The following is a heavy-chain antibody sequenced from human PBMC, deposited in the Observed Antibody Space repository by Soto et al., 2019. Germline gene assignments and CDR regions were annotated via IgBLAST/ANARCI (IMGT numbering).Heavy chain of an antibody. CDR2: IYWNDDK. Sequence: QITLKESGPPLVEPTQTLTLTCTYSGFSLRTTGVGVGWIRQPPGKALEWLGIIYWNDDKRYSPSLKTRFTLTSDISKSQVVLTMTNMDPVDTATYYCAHTWGLPFDYWGQGTLVIVSS. CDR1: GFSLRTTGVG. D-gene: IGHD3-16*01. J-gene: IGHJ4*02. V-gene: IGHV2-5*01. CDR3: AHTWGLPFDY.